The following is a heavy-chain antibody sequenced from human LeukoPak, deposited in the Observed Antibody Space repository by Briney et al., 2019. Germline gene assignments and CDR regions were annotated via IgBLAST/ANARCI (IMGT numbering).Heavy chain of an antibody. CDR2: LSGDSAYV. Sequence: PGGSLRLSCAASGFTFNNNAMTWVRQAPGKGLEWVSALSGDSAYVYYADSVKGRFTTSRDNSRNTLYLQMNSLRAEDTAVYYCAKNYRPGKACCDHWGQGTLVTVSS. CDR1: GFTFNNNA. D-gene: IGHD1-14*01. J-gene: IGHJ4*02. V-gene: IGHV3-23*01. CDR3: AKNYRPGKACCDH.